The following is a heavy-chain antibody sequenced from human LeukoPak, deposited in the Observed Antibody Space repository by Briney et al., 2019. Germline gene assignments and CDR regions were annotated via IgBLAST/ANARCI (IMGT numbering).Heavy chain of an antibody. CDR2: INPNSGGT. Sequence: ASVKVSCKASGYTFTGYYMHWVRQAPGQGLEWMGWINPNSGGTNYAQKFQGRVTMTRDTSISTAYMELSRLRSDDTAVYYCARLTRLGYGDYVEYFQHWGQGNLVTVSS. D-gene: IGHD4-17*01. J-gene: IGHJ1*01. V-gene: IGHV1-2*02. CDR1: GYTFTGYY. CDR3: ARLTRLGYGDYVEYFQH.